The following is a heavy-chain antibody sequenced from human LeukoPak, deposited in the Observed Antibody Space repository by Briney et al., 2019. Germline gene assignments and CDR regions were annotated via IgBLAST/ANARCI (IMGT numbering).Heavy chain of an antibody. CDR3: AKLVRVVVVAYYAY. CDR1: GFTFSSYA. CDR2: ISGSGGST. Sequence: GGSLRLSCAASGFTFSSYAMSWVRQAPGKGLEWVSAISGSGGSTYYADSVKGRFTISRDNSKNTLYLQMNSLRAEDTAVYYCAKLVRVVVVAYYAYWGQGTLVAASS. J-gene: IGHJ4*02. D-gene: IGHD3-10*01. V-gene: IGHV3-23*01.